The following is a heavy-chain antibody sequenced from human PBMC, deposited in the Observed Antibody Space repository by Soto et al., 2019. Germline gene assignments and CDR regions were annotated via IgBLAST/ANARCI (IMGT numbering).Heavy chain of an antibody. Sequence: EVQLLESGGGLVQPGGSLRLSCALSGFTTSRLAMSWVRQAPGQGLEWVSAISSSGGRTYYAESVKGRFTISRDTSKNTLYLQMHSLRAEDTAVYYCAKDQTPGYAADWAVGYYFHFWGQGTLGTVSS. J-gene: IGHJ4*02. CDR3: AKDQTPGYAADWAVGYYFHF. V-gene: IGHV3-23*01. CDR1: GFTTSRLA. D-gene: IGHD3-9*01. CDR2: ISSSGGRT.